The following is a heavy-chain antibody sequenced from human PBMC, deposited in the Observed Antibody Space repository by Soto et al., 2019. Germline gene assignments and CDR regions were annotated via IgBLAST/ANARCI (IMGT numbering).Heavy chain of an antibody. CDR2: ISAYNGNT. CDR3: ARVGFRSGRFLEWLSVFDY. CDR1: GYTFTSYG. Sequence: ASVKVSCKASGYTFTSYGISWVRQAPGQGLEWMGWISAYNGNTNYAQKLQGRVTMTTDTSTSTAYMELRSLRSDDTAVYYCARVGFRSGRFLEWLSVFDYWGQGTLVTVSS. V-gene: IGHV1-18*01. D-gene: IGHD3-3*01. J-gene: IGHJ4*02.